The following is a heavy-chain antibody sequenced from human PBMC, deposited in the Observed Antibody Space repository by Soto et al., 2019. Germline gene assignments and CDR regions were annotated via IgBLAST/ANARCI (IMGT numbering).Heavy chain of an antibody. D-gene: IGHD2-15*01. CDR1: GFTFDDFA. CDR2: ISWNSGTI. V-gene: IGHV3-9*01. J-gene: IGHJ4*02. Sequence: GGSLRLSCTASGFTFDDFAMYWVRQAPGKGLEWVSSISWNSGTIDYADSVKGRFTISRDNAKNSLYLQMNSLRTEDTALYYCAKKKGYCSGGSCWGVFGYWGQGTLVTVSS. CDR3: AKKKGYCSGGSCWGVFGY.